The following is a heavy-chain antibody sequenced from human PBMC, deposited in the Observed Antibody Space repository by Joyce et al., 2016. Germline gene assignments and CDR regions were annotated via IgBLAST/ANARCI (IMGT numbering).Heavy chain of an antibody. CDR2: ISRSSSTI. J-gene: IGHJ4*02. CDR3: ARETVTQTWDC. D-gene: IGHD4-17*01. CDR1: GFTFSSHN. Sequence: EVQLVESGGGLVQPGGSLRLSCAASGFTFSSHNMNWVRQAPGKGLEWVSYISRSSSTIYYADSVKGRFTISRDNAKNSLYLQMNSLRAEDTAVYYCARETVTQTWDCWGQGTLVTVSS. V-gene: IGHV3-48*04.